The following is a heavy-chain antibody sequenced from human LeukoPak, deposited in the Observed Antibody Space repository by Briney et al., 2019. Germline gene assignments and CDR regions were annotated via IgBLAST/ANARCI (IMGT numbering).Heavy chain of an antibody. J-gene: IGHJ6*03. CDR3: ARETSQKGAHYMDV. D-gene: IGHD3-16*01. CDR1: GFTFSNYA. Sequence: GSLRLSCAASGFTFSNYAMSWIRQPPGKGLEWIGYIYYSGSTSYNPSLRSRVTISVDTSKNQFSLKVSSVTAADTAVYYCARETSQKGAHYMDVWGKGTTVTISS. V-gene: IGHV4-59*01. CDR2: IYYSGST.